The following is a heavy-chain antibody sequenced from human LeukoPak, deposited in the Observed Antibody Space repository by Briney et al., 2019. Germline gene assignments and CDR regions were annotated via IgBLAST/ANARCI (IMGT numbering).Heavy chain of an antibody. CDR3: ARRLAYGSGSYYRGWFDP. D-gene: IGHD3-10*01. J-gene: IGHJ5*02. CDR2: IYTSGST. Sequence: SETLSLTCTVSGGSISSYYWSWVRQPPGKGLEWIGYIYTSGSTNYNPSLKSRVPISVDTSKNQFSLKLSSVTAADTAVYYCARRLAYGSGSYYRGWFDPWGQGTLVTVSS. CDR1: GGSISSYY. V-gene: IGHV4-4*09.